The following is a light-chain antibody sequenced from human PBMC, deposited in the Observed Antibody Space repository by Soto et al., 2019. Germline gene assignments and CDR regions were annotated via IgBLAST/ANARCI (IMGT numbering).Light chain of an antibody. CDR1: QSIDRF. V-gene: IGKV1-39*01. Sequence: DIRMSQSPPSLAASVGDRVTITCRASQSIDRFLNWYQQKPGKAPKLLIFAASSLQDGVPSRFSGSGSGTDFALTITSLQPEDLATYYCQQTHGTPYNVGQGNKLQVK. CDR3: QQTHGTPYN. J-gene: IGKJ2*01. CDR2: AAS.